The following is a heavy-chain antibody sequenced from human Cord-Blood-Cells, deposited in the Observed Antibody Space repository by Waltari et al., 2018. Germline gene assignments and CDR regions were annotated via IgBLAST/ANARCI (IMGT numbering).Heavy chain of an antibody. CDR1: GASFSGYY. CDR2: INHSGST. V-gene: IGHV4-34*01. D-gene: IGHD3-3*01. Sequence: QVQLQQCGAGLLKPSETLSLTCAVYGASFSGYYWIWIRQPPGKGLEWIGEINHSGSTNYNPSLKSRVTISVDTSKNQFSLKLSSVTAADTAVYYCARGSPDFWSGYDAFDIWGQGTMVTVSS. CDR3: ARGSPDFWSGYDAFDI. J-gene: IGHJ3*02.